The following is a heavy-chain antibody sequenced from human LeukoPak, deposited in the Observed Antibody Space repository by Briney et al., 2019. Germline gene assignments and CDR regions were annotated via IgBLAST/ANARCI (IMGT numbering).Heavy chain of an antibody. V-gene: IGHV3-48*01. J-gene: IGHJ4*02. Sequence: PGGSLRLSCAASAFTFSTFTMHWVRQAPGKGLEWVSSVSSSSRTINYADSVQGRSTVSRDNANNSMYLQINDLRREDTAVYYCARGSPRGGLDSWGQGTLVTVSS. D-gene: IGHD1-14*01. CDR3: ARGSPRGGLDS. CDR1: AFTFSTFT. CDR2: VSSSSRTI.